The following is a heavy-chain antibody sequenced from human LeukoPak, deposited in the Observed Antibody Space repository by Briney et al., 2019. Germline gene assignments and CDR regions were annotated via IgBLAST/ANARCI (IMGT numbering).Heavy chain of an antibody. CDR1: GGTFSSYS. D-gene: IGHD6-19*01. CDR3: ARGGLYSSAWFDP. Sequence: SVKVSCKASGGTFSSYSISWVRQAPGQGLEWMGRIIPILNITNFEQKYQGRVAITADRSTNIVYMELSSLRSEDTAVYYCARGGLYSSAWFDPWGQGTLVTVSS. V-gene: IGHV1-69*02. CDR2: IIPILNIT. J-gene: IGHJ5*02.